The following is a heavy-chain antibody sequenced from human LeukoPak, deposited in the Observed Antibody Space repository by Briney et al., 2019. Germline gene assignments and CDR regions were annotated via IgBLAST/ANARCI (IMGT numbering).Heavy chain of an antibody. J-gene: IGHJ6*02. CDR1: GYTFTSYG. CDR3: ARAAISTRYYHYYGMDV. D-gene: IGHD2-21*01. Sequence: ASVKVSCKASGYTFTSYGISWVRQAPGQGLEWMGWISAYNGNTNYAQKLQGRVTMTTDTSTSTAYMELRSLRSDDTAVYYCARAAISTRYYHYYGMDVWGQGTTVTVSS. V-gene: IGHV1-18*01. CDR2: ISAYNGNT.